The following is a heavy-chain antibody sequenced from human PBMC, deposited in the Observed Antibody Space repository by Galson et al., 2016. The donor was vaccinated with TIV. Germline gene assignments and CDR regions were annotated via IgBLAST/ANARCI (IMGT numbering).Heavy chain of an antibody. CDR2: ISYDRSDK. CDR3: ARGFRSYYFDY. V-gene: IGHV3-30-3*01. D-gene: IGHD3-10*01. Sequence: SLRLSCAASGFTFGSYRMHWVRHGPGKGLEWVAFISYDRSDKHYADSVKGRFTISRDNSKNTLYLKMSSLRPGDSAVYYCARGFRSYYFDYWGQGTLVTVSS. J-gene: IGHJ4*02. CDR1: GFTFGSYR.